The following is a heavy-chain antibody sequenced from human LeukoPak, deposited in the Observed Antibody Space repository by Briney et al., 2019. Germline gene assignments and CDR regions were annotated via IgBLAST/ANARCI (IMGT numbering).Heavy chain of an antibody. CDR1: GGSVSSASSV. CDR3: ARGRITSWVLDGLDP. CDR2: MYYSGST. J-gene: IGHJ5*02. V-gene: IGHV4-61*01. Sequence: SPSLSLTWTMAGGSVSSASSVSSWLRQPRGKGLDWIGYMYYSGSTKYNPSLKSRVTISVDTSTNQFSLKLRSVTAADTAVYYCARGRITSWVLDGLDPWGQGALVTVSS. D-gene: IGHD2-2*01.